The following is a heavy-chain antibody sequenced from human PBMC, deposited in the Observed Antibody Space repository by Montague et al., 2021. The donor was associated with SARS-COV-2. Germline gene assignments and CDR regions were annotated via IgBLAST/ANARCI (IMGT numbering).Heavy chain of an antibody. V-gene: IGHV2-70*01. CDR3: ARSYGTTVVTRAFDY. J-gene: IGHJ4*02. D-gene: IGHD4-23*01. CDR2: XDWDDDK. CDR1: GFSLSTSGMC. Sequence: PALGKPTQTLTLTCTFSGFSLSTSGMCVSWIRQPPGKALEWLTLXDWDDDKYYSASLKTRLTISKDTSKNQVVLTMTNMDLVDTATYYCARSYGTTVVTRAFDYWGQGTLVTVSS.